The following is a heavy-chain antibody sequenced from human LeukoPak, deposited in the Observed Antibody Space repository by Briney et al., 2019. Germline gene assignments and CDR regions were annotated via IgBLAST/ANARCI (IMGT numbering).Heavy chain of an antibody. V-gene: IGHV3-23*01. Sequence: PGGSLRLSCAASGFTFSNYAMSWVRQAPGKGLEWVSTISNSGSSTYYADSVKGRFTISRDNSKNTLYLQMNSLRAEDTAVYYCAKDLLGKWTSYFDYWGQGTLVTVSS. J-gene: IGHJ4*02. CDR2: ISNSGSST. CDR1: GFTFSNYA. D-gene: IGHD1-26*01. CDR3: AKDLLGKWTSYFDY.